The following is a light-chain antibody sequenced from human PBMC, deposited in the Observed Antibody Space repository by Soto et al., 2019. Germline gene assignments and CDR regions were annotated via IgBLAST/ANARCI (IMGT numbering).Light chain of an antibody. CDR3: QQYGSSPGST. V-gene: IGKV3-20*01. CDR2: GTS. CDR1: QSVSSNY. J-gene: IGKJ4*01. Sequence: EIVLTQSPGTLSLSPGERATLSCRASQSVSSNYLAWYQQKPGQTPGLPIYGTSFRATGIPDRFGGSGSGTDFTLTISRLEPEDFAVYYCQQYGSSPGSTFGGGTKVDIK.